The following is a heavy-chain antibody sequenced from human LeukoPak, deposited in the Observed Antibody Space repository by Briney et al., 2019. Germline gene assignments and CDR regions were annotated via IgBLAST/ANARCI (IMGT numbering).Heavy chain of an antibody. J-gene: IGHJ4*02. D-gene: IGHD3-22*01. Sequence: KTSETLSLTCTVSGGSISSYYWSWIRQPPGKGLEWIGYIYYSGSTYYNPSLKSRVTISVDTSKNQFSLKLSSVTAADTAVYYCARGIVFDYWGQGTLVTVSS. V-gene: IGHV4-30-4*01. CDR3: ARGIVFDY. CDR2: IYYSGST. CDR1: GGSISSYY.